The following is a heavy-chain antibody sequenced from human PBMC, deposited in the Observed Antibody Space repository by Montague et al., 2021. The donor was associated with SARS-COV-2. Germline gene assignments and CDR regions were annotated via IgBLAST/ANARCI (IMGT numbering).Heavy chain of an antibody. V-gene: IGHV4-34*01. CDR1: GGSFSGYY. J-gene: IGHJ6*02. D-gene: IGHD2-15*01. CDR2: INHSGST. Sequence: SETLSLTCAVYGGSFSGYYWGWIRQPPGRGLEWIGEINHSGSTNYNPSLKSRVTISVDTSKNQFSLKLSSVTAADTAVYYCASGSGCSGGSCYSEWDPYYYYGMDVWGQGTTVTVSS. CDR3: ASGSGCSGGSCYSEWDPYYYYGMDV.